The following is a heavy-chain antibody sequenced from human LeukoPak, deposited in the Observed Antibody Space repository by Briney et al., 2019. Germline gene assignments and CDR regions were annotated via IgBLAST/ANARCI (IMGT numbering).Heavy chain of an antibody. D-gene: IGHD1-26*01. CDR2: ISWNSGSI. J-gene: IGHJ4*01. CDR1: GFTFDDYA. CDR3: ARGLVGASTSYFDY. Sequence: GRSLRLSCAASGFTFDDYAMHWVRQAPGKGLEWVSGISWNSGSIGYADSVKGRFTISRDNAKNSLYLQMNSLRAEDTALYYCARGLVGASTSYFDYWGHGTLVTVSS. V-gene: IGHV3-9*01.